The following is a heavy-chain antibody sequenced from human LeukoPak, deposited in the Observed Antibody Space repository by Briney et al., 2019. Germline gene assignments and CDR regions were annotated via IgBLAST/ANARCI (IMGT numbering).Heavy chain of an antibody. CDR2: ISADGYTT. CDR3: ARVGYTSGWYRN. V-gene: IGHV3-74*01. D-gene: IGHD6-19*01. CDR1: GLAFSAYK. J-gene: IGHJ4*02. Sequence: GGSLRLSCAASGLAFSAYKMHWVRQAPRKGLVWVSRISADGYTTDYADFVQGRFTASRDNTKNTWSLEMNSLRAEDTAVYYCARVGYTSGWYRNWGQGTLVTVSS.